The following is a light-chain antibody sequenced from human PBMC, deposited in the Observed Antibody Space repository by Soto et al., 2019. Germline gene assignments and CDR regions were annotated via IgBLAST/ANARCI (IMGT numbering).Light chain of an antibody. J-gene: IGKJ1*01. Sequence: DIQMTQSPSTLSASVGDRVTITCRASQSISSWLAWYQQKPGKAPKLLIYDASSLESGVPSRFSGSGSGTEFTLTISSLQPDDFATYYFQQYNSYSRGRVFGQGTKVEIK. CDR2: DAS. CDR1: QSISSW. CDR3: QQYNSYSRGRV. V-gene: IGKV1-5*01.